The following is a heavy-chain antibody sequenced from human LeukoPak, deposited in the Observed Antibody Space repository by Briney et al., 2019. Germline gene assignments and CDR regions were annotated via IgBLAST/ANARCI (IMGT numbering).Heavy chain of an antibody. CDR2: IRYDGNNK. V-gene: IGHV3-30*02. CDR1: GFTFSSYW. Sequence: PGGSLRLSCAASGFTFSSYWMSWVRQAPGKGLEWVAFIRYDGNNKYYADSMKGRFTISRDNSKNTLYLQMNSLRAEDTAVYYCARALDEGARFDYWGQGTLVTVSS. CDR3: ARALDEGARFDY. J-gene: IGHJ4*02.